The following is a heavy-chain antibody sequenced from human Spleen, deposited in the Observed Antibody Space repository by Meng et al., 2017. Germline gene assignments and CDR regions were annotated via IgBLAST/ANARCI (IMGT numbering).Heavy chain of an antibody. V-gene: IGHV1-3*04. CDR2: INTGNGNK. D-gene: IGHD4-17*01. J-gene: IGHJ4*02. Sequence: LVMSRAEVKSLGTSVKVSWRPYGYTFTTFLINWVRKAPGQRLGWMEWINTGNGNKRYSQKFQGRVTITRDTSASTAYMELSSLGSEDTAVFYCARDGDYGIDYWGQGTLVTVSS. CDR1: GYTFTTFL. CDR3: ARDGDYGIDY.